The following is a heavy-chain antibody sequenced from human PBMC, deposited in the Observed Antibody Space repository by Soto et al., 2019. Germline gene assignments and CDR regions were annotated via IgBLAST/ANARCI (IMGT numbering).Heavy chain of an antibody. J-gene: IGHJ4*02. CDR3: AGTAWRFDV. CDR1: GGSISNDY. CDR2: IDKSGDI. Sequence: ETLSLTCTVSGGSISNDYWSWVRPPPGKGMECIGYIDKSGDINYSSSLRSRVTMSLDLSKNQFSLKLTSVTAADTAVYYCAGTAWRFDVWGQGILVTVSS. D-gene: IGHD5-18*01. V-gene: IGHV4-59*01.